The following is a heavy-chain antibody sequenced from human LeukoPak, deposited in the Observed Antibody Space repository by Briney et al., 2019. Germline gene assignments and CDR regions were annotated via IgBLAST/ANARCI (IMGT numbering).Heavy chain of an antibody. Sequence: PGGSLRLSCAASGFTVSGNYMTWVRQAPGKGLEWVSVIYSGGSTYYADSVKGRFTISRDDSKNSLYLQMNSLRAEDTAVYYCARGTIAAAGYYYFDYWGQGTQVTVSS. D-gene: IGHD6-13*01. CDR1: GFTVSGNY. CDR3: ARGTIAAAGYYYFDY. CDR2: IYSGGST. J-gene: IGHJ4*02. V-gene: IGHV3-53*01.